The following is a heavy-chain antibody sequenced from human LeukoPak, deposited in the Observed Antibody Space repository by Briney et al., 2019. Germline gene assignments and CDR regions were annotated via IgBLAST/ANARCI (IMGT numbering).Heavy chain of an antibody. CDR2: IKQDGSEK. D-gene: IGHD5-24*01. J-gene: IGHJ4*02. CDR1: GFTFSSYW. V-gene: IGHV3-7*01. Sequence: TGGSLRLSCAGSGFTFSSYWMTWVRQAPGKGLEWVANIKQDGSEKYYVDSVKGRFTISRDNAKNSLCLQMNSLRAEDTAVYYCVREARESGGFDYWGQGTLVTVSS. CDR3: VREARESGGFDY.